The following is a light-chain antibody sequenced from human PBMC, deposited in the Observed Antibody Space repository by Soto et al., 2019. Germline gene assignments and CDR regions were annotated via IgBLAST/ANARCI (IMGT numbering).Light chain of an antibody. CDR2: GVS. Sequence: DIQMTQSPSSVSASVGDRVSITCRASHDISNWLAWYQQKPGKAPRLLIYGVSNLQSGVPSRFSGNVSETDFTLTVSSLQPEDFATYYCQQAKSYPITFGQGTRLEIK. V-gene: IGKV1D-12*01. J-gene: IGKJ5*01. CDR3: QQAKSYPIT. CDR1: HDISNW.